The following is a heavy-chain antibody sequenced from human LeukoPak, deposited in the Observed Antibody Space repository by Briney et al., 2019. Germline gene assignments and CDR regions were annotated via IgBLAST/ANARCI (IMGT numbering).Heavy chain of an antibody. D-gene: IGHD4-17*01. Sequence: GASVKVSCKASGYTFTSYDINWVRQATGQGLEWMGWMNPNSGNTGYAQKFQGRVTMTRNTSISTAYMELSSLRSEDTAVYYCVSSGGDYVSFDYWGQGTLVTVSS. CDR3: VSSGGDYVSFDY. CDR1: GYTFTSYD. J-gene: IGHJ4*02. CDR2: MNPNSGNT. V-gene: IGHV1-8*01.